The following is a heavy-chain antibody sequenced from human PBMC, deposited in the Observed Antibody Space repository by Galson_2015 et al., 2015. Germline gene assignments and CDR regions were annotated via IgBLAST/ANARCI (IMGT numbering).Heavy chain of an antibody. J-gene: IGHJ3*02. CDR1: GSSFTTYG. CDR3: ARVYFYGSGSYYTADVFDT. V-gene: IGHV5-51*01. D-gene: IGHD3-10*01. Sequence: QSGAAVTKPGESLMISCRGSGSSFTTYGVCWVRQMPGKGLKWMAIIYPGDSETRYSPSFQGKVTISTDKSISTAYLQWSSLKASDTAMYYCARVYFYGSGSYYTADVFDTWGQGTMVIVSS. CDR2: IYPGDSET.